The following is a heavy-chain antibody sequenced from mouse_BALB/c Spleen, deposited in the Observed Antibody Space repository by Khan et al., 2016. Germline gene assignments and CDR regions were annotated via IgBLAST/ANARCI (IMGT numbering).Heavy chain of an antibody. D-gene: IGHD1-1*01. V-gene: IGHV1-7*01. Sequence: QVQLQQSGAELAKPGASVKMSCKASGYTFTDYWMHWVKQRPGQGLEWIGYINPNTGYTEYNQKFKDKATLTADKSSSTAYMQLSSLTSEDSAVYYCARGSYYYGSSYGWFAYWGKGTLVTVSA. J-gene: IGHJ3*01. CDR1: GYTFTDYW. CDR2: INPNTGYT. CDR3: ARGSYYYGSSYGWFAY.